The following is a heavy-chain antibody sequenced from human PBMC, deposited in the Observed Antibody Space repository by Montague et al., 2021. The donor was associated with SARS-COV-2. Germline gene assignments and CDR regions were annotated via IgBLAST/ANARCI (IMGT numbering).Heavy chain of an antibody. CDR3: APTILVTFWGIIVPFDY. Sequence: PALVKPTQTLTLTYTSSGLSLSPSRMSVSLIHPPPGNALECLARIDWGDDKYFSTSRKTRLTISKDTSKNQVVLTMTNMDPVDTATYYCAPTILVTFWGIIVPFDYWGQGTLVTVSS. V-gene: IGHV2-70*11. CDR1: GLSLSPSRMS. D-gene: IGHD3-16*02. CDR2: IDWGDDK. J-gene: IGHJ4*02.